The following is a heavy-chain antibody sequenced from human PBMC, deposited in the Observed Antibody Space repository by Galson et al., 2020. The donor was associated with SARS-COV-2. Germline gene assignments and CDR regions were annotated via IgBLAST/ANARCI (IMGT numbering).Heavy chain of an antibody. J-gene: IGHJ4*02. CDR2: VNHRGST. Sequence: SQASETLSLTCAVYGGSFSDYYWSWIRQPPGRGLEWIGEVNHRGSTSYNPSLESRVRISLDASKKQFSLKLSSVTAADSGVYYCARGTRDITMIVVVMIAVSCHFDLWGQGSLVTVSS. D-gene: IGHD3-22*01. V-gene: IGHV4-34*01. CDR1: GGSFSDYY. CDR3: ARGTRDITMIVVVMIAVSCHFDL.